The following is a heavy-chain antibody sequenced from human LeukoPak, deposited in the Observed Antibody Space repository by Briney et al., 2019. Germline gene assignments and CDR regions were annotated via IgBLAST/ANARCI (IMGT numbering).Heavy chain of an antibody. CDR2: ISNGGNNI. V-gene: IGHV3-48*03. CDR1: AFTLATYE. J-gene: IGHJ4*01. CDR3: VRGHYDSSGYYRYFRY. D-gene: IGHD3-22*01. Sequence: GGSLTLFCAASAFTLATYELCSVRQAPGKGLEWLSYISNGGNNIYYADSVRGRVTVCRDNTENSLSLQMHILRVEDMVVYYCVRGHYDSSGYYRYFRYWGHGTLVTVSS.